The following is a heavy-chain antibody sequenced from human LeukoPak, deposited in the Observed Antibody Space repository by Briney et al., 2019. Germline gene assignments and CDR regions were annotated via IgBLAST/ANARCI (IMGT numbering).Heavy chain of an antibody. CDR2: ISYDGSKN. V-gene: IGHV3-30*18. CDR1: GFTFSSYG. J-gene: IGHJ6*02. Sequence: GRSLRLSCAAPGFTFSSYGMQWVRQAPGKGLEWVAVISYDGSKNYYGDSVKGRFTISRDNSKNTLYLQMNSLRAEDTAVYYCAKELSSARGYGMDVWGQGTTVPVSS. CDR3: AKELSSARGYGMDV. D-gene: IGHD3-22*01.